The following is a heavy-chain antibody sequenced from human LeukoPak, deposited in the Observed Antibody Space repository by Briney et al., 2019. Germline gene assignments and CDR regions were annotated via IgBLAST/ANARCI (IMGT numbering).Heavy chain of an antibody. CDR1: GGSISSSSHY. Sequence: SETLSLTCTVSGGSISSSSHYWGWIRQPPGKGLEWIGYIYYSGGTNYNPSLKSRVTISIDTSKNQFSLKLNSVTAADTAVYYCARGAIQGYSNIWPDYWGQGTLVTVSS. CDR3: ARGAIQGYSNIWPDY. D-gene: IGHD6-13*01. J-gene: IGHJ4*02. CDR2: IYYSGGT. V-gene: IGHV4-61*05.